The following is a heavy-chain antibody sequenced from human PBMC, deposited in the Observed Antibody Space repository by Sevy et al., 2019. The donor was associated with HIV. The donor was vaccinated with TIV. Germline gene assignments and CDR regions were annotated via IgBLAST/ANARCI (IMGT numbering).Heavy chain of an antibody. V-gene: IGHV3-7*01. Sequence: GGSLRLSCAASGFTFSSYWMSWVRQAPGKGLEWVANIKQDGSEKYYVDSVKGRFTISRDNTKNSLYLQMNSLRAEDTALYYCATDSGYDYGFDVWGQGTMVTVSS. CDR3: ATDSGYDYGFDV. CDR1: GFTFSSYW. J-gene: IGHJ3*01. CDR2: IKQDGSEK. D-gene: IGHD5-12*01.